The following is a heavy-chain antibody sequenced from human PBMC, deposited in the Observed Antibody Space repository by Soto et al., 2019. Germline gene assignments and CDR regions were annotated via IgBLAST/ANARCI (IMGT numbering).Heavy chain of an antibody. CDR1: GGSISSGGYY. CDR2: IYYSGST. J-gene: IGHJ4*02. Sequence: SETLSLTCTVSGGSISSGGYYWSWIRQHPGKGLEWIGYIYYSGSTYYNPSLKSRVTISVDTSKNQFSLKLSSVTAADTAVYYCAREGVMTTVTTGGYFDYWGQGTLVTVSS. V-gene: IGHV4-31*02. D-gene: IGHD4-17*01. CDR3: AREGVMTTVTTGGYFDY.